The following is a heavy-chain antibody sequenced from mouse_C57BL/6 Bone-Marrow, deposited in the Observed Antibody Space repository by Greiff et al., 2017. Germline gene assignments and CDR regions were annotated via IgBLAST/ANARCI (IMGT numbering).Heavy chain of an antibody. CDR3: AIYYYGIFAY. V-gene: IGHV1-81*01. J-gene: IGHJ3*01. CDR2: INPRSGNT. Sequence: QVQLQQSGAELARPGASVKLSCKASGYTFTSYGISWVKQRTGKGLEWIGEINPRSGNTYYNEKFKGKATLTADKSSSTAYMELRSLTSEDSAVYFCAIYYYGIFAYWGQGTLVTVSA. D-gene: IGHD1-1*01. CDR1: GYTFTSYG.